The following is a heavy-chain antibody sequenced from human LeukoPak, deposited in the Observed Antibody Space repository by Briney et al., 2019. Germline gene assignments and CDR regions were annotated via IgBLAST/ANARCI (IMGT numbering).Heavy chain of an antibody. J-gene: IGHJ2*01. CDR3: ARRYFDL. Sequence: GGSLRLSCAASGFTFSSYTMHWIRQAPGKGLEWVSSISGSNSYIFYADSVKGRFTVSRDNAKDSLYLQMNSLRAEDTGVYYCARRYFDLWGRGTLVTVSS. CDR2: ISGSNSYI. V-gene: IGHV3-21*01. CDR1: GFTFSSYT.